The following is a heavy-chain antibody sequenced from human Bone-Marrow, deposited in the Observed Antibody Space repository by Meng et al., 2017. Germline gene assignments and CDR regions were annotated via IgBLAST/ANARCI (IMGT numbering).Heavy chain of an antibody. CDR3: ASKYSSSFYYYYGMDV. J-gene: IGHJ6*02. V-gene: IGHV3-21*01. CDR2: ISSSSSYI. Sequence: GGSLRLSCAASGFTFRNYGMNWVRQAPGKGLEWVSSISSSSSYIYYADSVKGRFTISRDNAKNSLYLQMNSLRAEDTAVYYCASKYSSSFYYYYGMDVWGQGTTVTVSS. CDR1: GFTFRNYG. D-gene: IGHD6-6*01.